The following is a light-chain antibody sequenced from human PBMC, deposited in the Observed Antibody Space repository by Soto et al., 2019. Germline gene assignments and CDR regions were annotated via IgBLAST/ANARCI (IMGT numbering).Light chain of an antibody. Sequence: QLVLTQSSSASASLGSSVKLTCILSSEHSTYIIAWHQQQPGKAPRFLMTLDRSGSYNRGSGVPDRFSGSSSGADRYLTISNLQFEDEGDYYCETWYSNTHKVFGGGTKVTVL. CDR2: LDRSGSY. J-gene: IGLJ3*02. V-gene: IGLV4-60*02. CDR1: SEHSTYI. CDR3: ETWYSNTHKV.